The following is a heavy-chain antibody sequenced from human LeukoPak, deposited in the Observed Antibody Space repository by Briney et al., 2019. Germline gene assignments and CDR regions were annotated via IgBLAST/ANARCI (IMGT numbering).Heavy chain of an antibody. D-gene: IGHD2-15*01. CDR1: GGSISSYY. V-gene: IGHV4-4*07. J-gene: IGHJ4*02. Sequence: SSETLSLTCSVSGGSISSYYWSWIQQPAGKGLEWIGRIYTSGSTNYNPSLKSRVTISVDKSNNQFSLNLTSVTAADTAVYYCARDGNGSRAFDYWGQGTLVTVFS. CDR2: IYTSGST. CDR3: ARDGNGSRAFDY.